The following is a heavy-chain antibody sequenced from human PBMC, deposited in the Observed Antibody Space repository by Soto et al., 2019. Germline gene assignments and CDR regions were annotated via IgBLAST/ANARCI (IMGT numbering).Heavy chain of an antibody. CDR1: GFTFSSYS. CDR3: ASEYDYGDLNYYYYGMDV. V-gene: IGHV3-48*02. J-gene: IGHJ6*02. CDR2: ISSSSSTI. Sequence: EVQLVESGGGLVQPGGSLRLFCAASGFTFSSYSMNWVRQAPGKGLEWVSYISSSSSTIYYADSVKGRFTISRDNAKNSLYLQMISLRDEDTAVYYCASEYDYGDLNYYYYGMDVWGQGTTVTVSS. D-gene: IGHD4-17*01.